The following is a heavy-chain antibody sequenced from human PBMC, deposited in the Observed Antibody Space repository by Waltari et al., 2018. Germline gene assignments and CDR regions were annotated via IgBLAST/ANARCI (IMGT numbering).Heavy chain of an antibody. CDR2: FIYNGNT. CDR3: ARPGRVGGGSLMGLDY. Sequence: QLQLQESGPGMVKPSETLAFICSLPGGFISSTSYYWCWIRQPPGKGLEWIGSFIYNGNTYYNPSLKSRISFFVDTSKNQFLLQLRSVTAADTAMYYCARPGRVGGGSLMGLDYWGQGTLVTVSS. V-gene: IGHV4-39*01. D-gene: IGHD2-15*01. J-gene: IGHJ4*02. CDR1: GGFISSTSYY.